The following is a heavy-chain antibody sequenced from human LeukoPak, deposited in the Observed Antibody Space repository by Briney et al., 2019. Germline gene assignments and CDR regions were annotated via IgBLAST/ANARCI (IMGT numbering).Heavy chain of an antibody. CDR1: GGSISSGDYY. J-gene: IGHJ6*03. CDR3: ARVSWVQLWSPFMDV. CDR2: IYYSGST. Sequence: PSETLSLTCTVSGGSISSGDYYWSWISQPPGKGLEWIGYIYYSGSTYYNPSLKSRVTISVDTSKNQFSLKLSSVTAADTAVYYCARVSWVQLWSPFMDVWGKGTTVTVSS. D-gene: IGHD5-18*01. V-gene: IGHV4-30-4*08.